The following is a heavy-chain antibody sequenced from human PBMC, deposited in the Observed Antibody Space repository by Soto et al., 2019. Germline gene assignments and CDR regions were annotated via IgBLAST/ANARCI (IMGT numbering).Heavy chain of an antibody. Sequence: QVQLVQSGAEVKKPGASVKVSCKASGYTFTSYGISWVRQAPGQGLEWMGWISAYNGNTNYAQKVQGRVTMTTDKSTSTAYMELRSLRSDDTAVYYCARGWELLLRYYYGMDVWGQGTTVTVSS. D-gene: IGHD1-26*01. CDR1: GYTFTSYG. CDR3: ARGWELLLRYYYGMDV. CDR2: ISAYNGNT. V-gene: IGHV1-18*01. J-gene: IGHJ6*02.